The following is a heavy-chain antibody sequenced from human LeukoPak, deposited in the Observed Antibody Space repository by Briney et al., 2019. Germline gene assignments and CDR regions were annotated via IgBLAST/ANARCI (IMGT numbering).Heavy chain of an antibody. J-gene: IGHJ4*02. D-gene: IGHD1-26*01. Sequence: SETLSLTCTVSGGSINSYYWSWIRQPPGKGLECIGYIHYTGSTNYNPSLKSRVTISVDTSKNQFSLKLSSVTAADTAVYYCARRTVGIVGADGYFDYWGQGTLVTVSS. CDR1: GGSINSYY. CDR3: ARRTVGIVGADGYFDY. V-gene: IGHV4-59*08. CDR2: IHYTGST.